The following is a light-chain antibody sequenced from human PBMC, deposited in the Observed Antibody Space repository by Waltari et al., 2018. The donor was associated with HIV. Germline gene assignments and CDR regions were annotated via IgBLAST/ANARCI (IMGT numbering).Light chain of an antibody. CDR3: CSYTTSDTWV. J-gene: IGLJ3*02. Sequence: QSALTQPASVSGSPGQSITISCAGTSSDVGHYNLVSWYQQHPGKAPKLIVFEVTNRPSGLSSRFSGSQSDNTASLTISGLQAEDEADYYCCSYTTSDTWVFGGGTKLTVL. CDR1: SSDVGHYNL. V-gene: IGLV2-14*01. CDR2: EVT.